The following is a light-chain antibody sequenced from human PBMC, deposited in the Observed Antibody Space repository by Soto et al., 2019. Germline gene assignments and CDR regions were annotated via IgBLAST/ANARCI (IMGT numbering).Light chain of an antibody. CDR2: DAS. CDR3: QQRTNWPPYMYT. V-gene: IGKV3-11*01. J-gene: IGKJ2*01. Sequence: EIVLTQSPATLSLSPGERATLSCRASKTVSRALAGYQQKPGQAPRLLIYDASNRATGIPARFSGSGSGTDFTITISSLEPEDFAVYYCQQRTNWPPYMYTFGQGTKLEIK. CDR1: KTVSRA.